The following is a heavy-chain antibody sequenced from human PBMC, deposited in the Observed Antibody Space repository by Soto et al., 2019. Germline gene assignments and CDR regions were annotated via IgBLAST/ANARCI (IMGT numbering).Heavy chain of an antibody. V-gene: IGHV1-18*01. CDR1: GYAFTTYG. D-gene: IGHD1-1*01. CDR3: ARGRYGDY. Sequence: QVHLVQSGAEVKKPGASVKVSCQGSGYAFTTYGITWVRQAPGQGLEWMGWISAHNGNTNYAQKLQGRGTVTRDTSTNTAYMELRSLRYDDTAVYYCARGRYGDYWGQGALVTVSS. J-gene: IGHJ4*02. CDR2: ISAHNGNT.